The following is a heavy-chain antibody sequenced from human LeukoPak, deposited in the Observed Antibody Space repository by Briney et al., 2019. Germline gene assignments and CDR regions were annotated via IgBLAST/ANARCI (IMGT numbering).Heavy chain of an antibody. Sequence: GGSLRLSCAASGFTFSSYAMHWVRQAPSKGLEWVAVIWYDGSNKYYADSVKGRFTISRDNSKNTLYLQMNSLRAEDTAVYYCARAGAVAYSTPFDPWGQGTLVTVSS. D-gene: IGHD6-19*01. CDR3: ARAGAVAYSTPFDP. CDR1: GFTFSSYA. J-gene: IGHJ5*02. V-gene: IGHV3-33*01. CDR2: IWYDGSNK.